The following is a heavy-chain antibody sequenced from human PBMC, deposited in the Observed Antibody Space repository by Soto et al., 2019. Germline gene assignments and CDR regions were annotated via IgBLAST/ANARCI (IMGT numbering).Heavy chain of an antibody. CDR2: TSYTGNT. Sequence: SETLSLTCFVSGGSVTSHHWSLIRQFPGQGLECISYTSYTGNTNYNPSLQSRVTISLDTSKNQLSLKLTSMTAADTAVYYCARDGAFLSSSFRSGSYYYYGMDVWGQGTTVTVSS. D-gene: IGHD6-13*01. V-gene: IGHV4-59*02. CDR1: GGSVTSHH. J-gene: IGHJ6*02. CDR3: ARDGAFLSSSFRSGSYYYYGMDV.